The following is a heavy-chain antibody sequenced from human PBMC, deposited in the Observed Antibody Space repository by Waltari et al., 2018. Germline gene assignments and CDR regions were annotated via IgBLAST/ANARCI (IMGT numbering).Heavy chain of an antibody. CDR2: ITISDAT. Sequence: VQLLESGGGLVQQGGSLLLPSRVSGFTFNHYAINWVRRAPGTGLQWVAAITISDATYHADSVKGRFTISRDTSKDTVYLQMNSLRAEDTAVYYCAKPFYNWDDPLVSWGQGTLVTVSS. D-gene: IGHD1-20*01. J-gene: IGHJ5*02. V-gene: IGHV3-23*01. CDR3: AKPFYNWDDPLVS. CDR1: GFTFNHYA.